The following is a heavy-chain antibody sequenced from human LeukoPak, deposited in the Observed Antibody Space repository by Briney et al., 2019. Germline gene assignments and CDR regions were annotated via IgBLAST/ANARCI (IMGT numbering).Heavy chain of an antibody. CDR1: GFTFSNYW. J-gene: IGHJ5*02. CDR3: IRDFRSADL. Sequence: GGSPRLSCVASGFTFSNYWMHWVRQPPGKELVWVSRIYVDGRTTNYADSVKGRFTISRDNAKNTVYLEMNSLSVEDTATYYCIRDFRSADLWGQGTLVTVTS. CDR2: IYVDGRTT. V-gene: IGHV3-74*01.